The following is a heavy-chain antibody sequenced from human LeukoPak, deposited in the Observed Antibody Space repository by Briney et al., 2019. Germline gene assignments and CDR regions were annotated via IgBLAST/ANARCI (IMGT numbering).Heavy chain of an antibody. V-gene: IGHV3-7*01. Sequence: GGSLRLSCEASGFTFSRYWMSWMRQPPGKGLEWVANIKYDGYEEYYVDSVKGRFTISRDNAKNSLYLQLNSLRVEDTAVYYCKSGGAAPGSFDYWGQGTLVTVSP. J-gene: IGHJ4*02. D-gene: IGHD1-1*01. CDR3: KSGGAAPGSFDY. CDR2: IKYDGYEE. CDR1: GFTFSRYW.